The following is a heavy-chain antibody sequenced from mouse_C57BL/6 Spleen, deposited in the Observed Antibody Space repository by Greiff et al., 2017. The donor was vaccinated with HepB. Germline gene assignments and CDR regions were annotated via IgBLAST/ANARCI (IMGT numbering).Heavy chain of an antibody. CDR3: ARVIYDGYYDAMDY. CDR2: IYPRDGST. CDR1: GYTFTSYD. V-gene: IGHV1-85*01. D-gene: IGHD2-3*01. J-gene: IGHJ4*01. Sequence: QVQLQQPGPELVKPGASVKLSCKASGYTFTSYDINWVKQRPGQGLEWIGWIYPRDGSTKYNEKFKGKATLTVDTSSSTAYMELHSLTSEDSAVYFCARVIYDGYYDAMDYWGQGTSVTVSS.